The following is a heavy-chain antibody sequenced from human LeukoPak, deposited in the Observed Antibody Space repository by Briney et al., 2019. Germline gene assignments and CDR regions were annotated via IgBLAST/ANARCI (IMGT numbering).Heavy chain of an antibody. V-gene: IGHV3-23*01. J-gene: IGHJ5*01. CDR3: AKGRVADS. CDR1: GFTFSSYA. Sequence: GALRLSCAASGFTFSSYAMSWVRQAPGKGLERVSAISGSDDSTYYADSVKGRFTISRDNSKNTLYLQMNSPRAEDTAVYYCAKGRVADSWGQGTLVIVSS. D-gene: IGHD2-15*01. CDR2: ISGSDDST.